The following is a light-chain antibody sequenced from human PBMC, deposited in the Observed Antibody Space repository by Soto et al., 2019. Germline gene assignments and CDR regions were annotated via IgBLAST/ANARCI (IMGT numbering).Light chain of an antibody. CDR3: HQRQSWPRT. V-gene: IGKV3-11*01. Sequence: EIVLTQSPATLSSFPGDRVTLSCRASQYINTRLAWYQHRPGQAPRLLIYQTSLRAAGIPARFSASGSGTDFTVTISDVQPEDFALYYCHQRQSWPRTFGQGTKVDIK. J-gene: IGKJ1*01. CDR2: QTS. CDR1: QYINTR.